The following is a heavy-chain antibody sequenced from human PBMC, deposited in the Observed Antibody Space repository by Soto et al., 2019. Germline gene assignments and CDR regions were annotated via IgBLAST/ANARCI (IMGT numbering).Heavy chain of an antibody. J-gene: IGHJ4*02. CDR3: AKKMSGSYTYFDY. D-gene: IGHD1-26*01. CDR1: GFSITRYA. V-gene: IGHV3-23*01. CDR2: ISGNGAHI. Sequence: EVQLLESGGGLIQPGGSLRLSCAASGFSITRYAMSWVRQAPGKGLEWVSTISGNGAHIFYGDSVKGRFTISRDTSENTVYLQMNSLRAEEDTAVYYCAKKMSGSYTYFDYWGQGTLVTVSS.